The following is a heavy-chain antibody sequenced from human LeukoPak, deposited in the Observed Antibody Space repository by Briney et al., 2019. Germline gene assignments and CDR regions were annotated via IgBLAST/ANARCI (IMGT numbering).Heavy chain of an antibody. J-gene: IGHJ4*02. CDR3: ASGSFWSGYYQDY. Sequence: GGSLRLSCAASGFTVSSNYMSWVRQAPGKGLEWVSVIYSGGSTYYADSVKGRFTISRDNSKNTLYLQMNSLRAEDTAVYYCASGSFWSGYYQDYWGQGTLVTVSS. CDR1: GFTVSSNY. CDR2: IYSGGST. D-gene: IGHD3-3*01. V-gene: IGHV3-53*01.